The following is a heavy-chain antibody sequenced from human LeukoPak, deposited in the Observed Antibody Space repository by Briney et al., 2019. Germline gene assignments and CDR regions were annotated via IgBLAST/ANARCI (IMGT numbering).Heavy chain of an antibody. D-gene: IGHD2-2*01. CDR3: AKYMTVSTSRHYMDV. V-gene: IGHV4-59*11. J-gene: IGHJ6*03. Sequence: SETLSLTCTVSGGSMSGHWWSWVRQSPGKGLEWIAHIYHTGLTYFNPSLQSRVTISVDTSKEQFSLTLSSVTAADAAVYFCAKYMTVSTSRHYMDVWGKGTTVAVSS. CDR2: IYHTGLT. CDR1: GGSMSGHW.